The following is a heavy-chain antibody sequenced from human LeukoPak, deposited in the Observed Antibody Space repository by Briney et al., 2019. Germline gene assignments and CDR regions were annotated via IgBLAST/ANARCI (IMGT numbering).Heavy chain of an antibody. V-gene: IGHV3-48*01. CDR3: ARDSGYYDYVWGSPRPYYFDY. Sequence: GGSLRLSCAASGFTFSSYSMNWVRQAPGKGLEWVSYISSSSSTIYYADSVKGRFTISRDNAKNSLYLQMNSLRAEDTAVYYCARDSGYYDYVWGSPRPYYFDYWGQGTLVTVSS. CDR1: GFTFSSYS. CDR2: ISSSSSTI. D-gene: IGHD3-16*01. J-gene: IGHJ4*02.